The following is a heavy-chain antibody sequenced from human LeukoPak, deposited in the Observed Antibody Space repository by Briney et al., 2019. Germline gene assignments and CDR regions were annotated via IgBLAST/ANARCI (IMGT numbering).Heavy chain of an antibody. D-gene: IGHD4-23*01. CDR3: ARTNYGGINPGRVGYYYYGMDV. J-gene: IGHJ6*02. CDR2: IRSSSRTI. Sequence: GGSLRLSCAASGLTFSSYSMNWVGLAPGKGLYWVSYIRSSSRTIYYADSVKGRFTISRDNAKNSLDLQMNSLRDEDTAVYYCARTNYGGINPGRVGYYYYGMDVWGQGTTVTVSS. CDR1: GLTFSSYS. V-gene: IGHV3-48*02.